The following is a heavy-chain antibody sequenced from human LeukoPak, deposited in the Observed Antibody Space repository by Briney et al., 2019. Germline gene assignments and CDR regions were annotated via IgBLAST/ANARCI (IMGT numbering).Heavy chain of an antibody. J-gene: IGHJ2*01. V-gene: IGHV3-72*01. CDR3: ARESGGGVVWYFVL. Sequence: GGSLRLSCAASGFTFSDHCMDWVDQAPGKGLEWVGRTRNKANSYTPEYAASVKGRFTISRDDSKMSLYLQMNSVKTEDTAVYYCARESGGGVVWYFVLWGRGTLVSVSS. CDR2: TRNKANSYTP. D-gene: IGHD3-10*01. CDR1: GFTFSDHC.